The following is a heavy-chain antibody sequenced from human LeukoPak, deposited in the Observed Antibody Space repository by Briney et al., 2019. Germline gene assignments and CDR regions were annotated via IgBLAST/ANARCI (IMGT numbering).Heavy chain of an antibody. Sequence: GGSLRLSCAASRFTFSSYAMSWVRQAPGKGLEWVSAISGSGGSTYYADSVKGRFTISRDNSKNTLYLQMNSLRAEDTAVYYCAREWRYCSSTSCYHYGMDVWGQGTTVTVSS. CDR1: RFTFSSYA. CDR3: AREWRYCSSTSCYHYGMDV. D-gene: IGHD2-2*01. V-gene: IGHV3-23*01. J-gene: IGHJ6*02. CDR2: ISGSGGST.